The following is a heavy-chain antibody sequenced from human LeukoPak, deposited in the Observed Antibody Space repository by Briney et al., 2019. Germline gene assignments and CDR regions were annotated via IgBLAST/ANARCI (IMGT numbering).Heavy chain of an antibody. J-gene: IGHJ4*02. Sequence: PGRSLRLSCAASGFTFDDYAMHWVRQAPGKGLEWVSGISWNSGSIGYADSVKGRFTISRDNAKNSLYLQMNSLRAEDTALYYCAKEGGSTMVRGAFDYWGQGTLATVSS. D-gene: IGHD3-10*01. CDR2: ISWNSGSI. V-gene: IGHV3-9*01. CDR3: AKEGGSTMVRGAFDY. CDR1: GFTFDDYA.